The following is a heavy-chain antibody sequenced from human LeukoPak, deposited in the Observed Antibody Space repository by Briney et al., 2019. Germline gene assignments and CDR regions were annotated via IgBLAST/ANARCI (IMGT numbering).Heavy chain of an antibody. CDR2: IYHSGST. Sequence: SETLSLTCAVSGGSISSGGYSWSWIRQPPGKGLEWIGYIYHSGSTYYNPSLKSRVTISVDRSKNQFSLKLSSVTAADTAVYYCARGLAAAVDAFDIWGQRTMVTVSS. J-gene: IGHJ3*02. V-gene: IGHV4-30-2*01. CDR3: ARGLAAAVDAFDI. CDR1: GGSISSGGYS. D-gene: IGHD6-13*01.